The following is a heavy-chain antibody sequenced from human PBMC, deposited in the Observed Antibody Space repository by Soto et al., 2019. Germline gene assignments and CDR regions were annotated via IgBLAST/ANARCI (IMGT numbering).Heavy chain of an antibody. CDR2: INPILSMS. V-gene: IGHV1-69*02. Sequence: QVQLVQSGAEVKKPGSSVKVSCKASGDTFSFYTINWVRQAPGLGLEWVGSINPILSMSNYAQKFQGRVTMTADKSTNTAYMELRSLRSEDTAMYYCATSYGSGYRAFDYWGQGALVTVSS. D-gene: IGHD3-10*01. J-gene: IGHJ4*02. CDR1: GDTFSFYT. CDR3: ATSYGSGYRAFDY.